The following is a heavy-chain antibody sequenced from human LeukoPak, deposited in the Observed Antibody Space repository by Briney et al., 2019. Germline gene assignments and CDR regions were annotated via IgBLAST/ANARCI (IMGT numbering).Heavy chain of an antibody. CDR3: ARSATMKNKEYFQH. Sequence: SETLSLTCTVSGGSISSYYWSWIRQPPGKGLEWIGYIYYSGSTNYNPSLKSRGTISVDTSKNQFSLKLRSVTAADTSVYYCARSATMKNKEYFQHWGQGTLVTVSS. V-gene: IGHV4-59*08. CDR1: GGSISSYY. J-gene: IGHJ1*01. D-gene: IGHD3-22*01. CDR2: IYYSGST.